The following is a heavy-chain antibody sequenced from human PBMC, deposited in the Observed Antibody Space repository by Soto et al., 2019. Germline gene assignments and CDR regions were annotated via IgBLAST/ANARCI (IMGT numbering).Heavy chain of an antibody. V-gene: IGHV1-2*02. CDR2: INPNSGGT. CDR3: ARSSGTYSDFHY. D-gene: IGHD1-26*01. CDR1: GYSFTAYC. Sequence: QVHLVQSGAEVKKSGASVKVSCEASGYSFTAYCVHWVRQAPGQGLEWMGWINPNSGGTNYAQRFQGRVAMTTDTSTNTAYMEFNSLKSDDTALYFCARSSGTYSDFHYWGQGTQVTVSS. J-gene: IGHJ4*01.